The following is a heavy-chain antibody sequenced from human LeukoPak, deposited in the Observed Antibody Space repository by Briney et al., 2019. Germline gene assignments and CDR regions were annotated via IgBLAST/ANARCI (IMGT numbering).Heavy chain of an antibody. CDR3: ARRATTGPPYYLDY. Sequence: SETLSLTCSVSGESIRRYYWSWIRQSPGKELEWIGYIYYSVFYTETTRYNPSLNSRVTMSVDTSNNQVSLKLNSVTAADTAVYYCARRATTGPPYYLDYWGHGTLVTVSS. CDR1: GESIRRYY. V-gene: IGHV4-59*01. CDR2: IYYSVFYTETT. J-gene: IGHJ4*01. D-gene: IGHD2-8*02.